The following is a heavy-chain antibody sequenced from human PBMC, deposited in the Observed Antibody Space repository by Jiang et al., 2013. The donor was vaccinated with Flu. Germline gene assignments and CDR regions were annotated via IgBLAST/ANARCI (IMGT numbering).Heavy chain of an antibody. D-gene: IGHD3-16*02. CDR2: ISGGGSST. CDR1: RFTFSSYA. J-gene: IGHJ4*02. V-gene: IGHV3-23*01. Sequence: QLLESGGGLVQPGGSLRLSCAASRFTFSSYAMTWVRQAPGKGLQWVSGISGGGSSTYYADSVKGRFTISRDNSKNTLYLQMNSLRDEDTAVYYCAKTPYDYVWGSYQDYWGQGTQVTVSS. CDR3: AKTPYDYVWGSYQDY.